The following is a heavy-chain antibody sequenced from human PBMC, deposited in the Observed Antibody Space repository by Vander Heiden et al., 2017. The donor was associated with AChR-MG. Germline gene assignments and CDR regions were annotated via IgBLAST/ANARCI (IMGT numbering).Heavy chain of an antibody. CDR1: GESFCGYY. CDR3: ARGRQQLT. V-gene: IGHV4-34*01. Sequence: VQLQQWGAGLLKPSDTLSRTCAVYGESFCGYYWSRMRQPPGKGVEWIGEINHSGSTNYNPSLKSRVTISVDTSKNQFSLKLSSVTAADTAVYYCARGRQQLTWGQGTLVTVSS. J-gene: IGHJ4*02. D-gene: IGHD6-13*01. CDR2: INHSGST.